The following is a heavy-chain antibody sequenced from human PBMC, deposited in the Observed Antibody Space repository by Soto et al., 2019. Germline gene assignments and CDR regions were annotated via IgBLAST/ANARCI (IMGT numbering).Heavy chain of an antibody. CDR1: GYTFTSYG. V-gene: IGHV1-18*01. D-gene: IGHD4-17*01. J-gene: IGHJ3*02. Sequence: ASGKVSCKASGYTFTSYGISWVRQAPGQGLEWMGWISAYNGNTNYAQKLQGRVTMTTDTSTSTAYMELRSLRSDDTAVYYCVRGPTTVTKSDAFDIWGQGTMVTVSS. CDR2: ISAYNGNT. CDR3: VRGPTTVTKSDAFDI.